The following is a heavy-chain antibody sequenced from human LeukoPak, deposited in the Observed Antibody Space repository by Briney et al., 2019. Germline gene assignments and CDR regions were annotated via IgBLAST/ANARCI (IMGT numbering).Heavy chain of an antibody. Sequence: GGSLRLSCAASGFTFDDYVMSWVCQAPGKGMEWVSGINWNGGRTGYADSVKGRLTISRDNAKNSLYLQMNSLRAEDTALYYCARVARYQLLLGDAFDIWGQGTMVTVSS. D-gene: IGHD2-2*01. J-gene: IGHJ3*02. V-gene: IGHV3-20*04. CDR3: ARVARYQLLLGDAFDI. CDR2: INWNGGRT. CDR1: GFTFDDYV.